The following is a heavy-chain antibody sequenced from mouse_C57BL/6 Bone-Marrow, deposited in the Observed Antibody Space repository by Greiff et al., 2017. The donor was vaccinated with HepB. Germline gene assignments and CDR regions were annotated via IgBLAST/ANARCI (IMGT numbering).Heavy chain of an antibody. D-gene: IGHD1-1*01. V-gene: IGHV2-5*01. CDR1: GFSLTSYG. Sequence: QVQLQQSGPGLVQPSQSLSITCTVSGFSLTSYGVHWVRQSPGKGLEWLGVIWRGGSTDYNAAFMSRLSITKDNSKSQVFLKMNSLQADDTAIYYCAKKGFITTVMDYWGQGTTLTVSS. J-gene: IGHJ2*01. CDR2: IWRGGST. CDR3: AKKGFITTVMDY.